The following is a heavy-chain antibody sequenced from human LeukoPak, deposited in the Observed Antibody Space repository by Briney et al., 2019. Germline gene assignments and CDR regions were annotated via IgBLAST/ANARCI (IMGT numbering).Heavy chain of an antibody. CDR2: VIPIFGTA. CDR3: ARLDYGSGSRFDY. J-gene: IGHJ4*02. CDR1: GGTFSSYA. Sequence: SVKVSCKASGGTFSSYAISWVRQAPGQGLEWMGGVIPIFGTANYAQKFQGRVTITADESTSTAYMELSSLRSEDTAVYYCARLDYGSGSRFDYWGQGTLVTVSS. D-gene: IGHD3-10*01. V-gene: IGHV1-69*13.